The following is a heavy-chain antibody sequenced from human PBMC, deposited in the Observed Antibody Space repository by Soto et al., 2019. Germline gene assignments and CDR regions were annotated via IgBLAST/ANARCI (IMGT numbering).Heavy chain of an antibody. CDR3: AKDIVLMVYAIRDYGMDV. D-gene: IGHD2-8*01. Sequence: GSLRLSCAASGFTFSSYGMHWVRPAPGKGLEWVAVISYDGSNKYYADSVKGRFTISRDNSKNTLYLQMNSLRAEDTAVYYCAKDIVLMVYAIRDYGMDVWGQGTTVTVSS. CDR1: GFTFSSYG. CDR2: ISYDGSNK. V-gene: IGHV3-30*18. J-gene: IGHJ6*02.